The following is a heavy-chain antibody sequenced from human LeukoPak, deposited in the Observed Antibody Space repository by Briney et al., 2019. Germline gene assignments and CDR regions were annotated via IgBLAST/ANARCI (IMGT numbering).Heavy chain of an antibody. D-gene: IGHD2/OR15-2a*01. Sequence: GGSLRLSCAASGFTFSSYAMSWVRQAPGKGLEWVSAISDSGGSTYYADSVKGRLTISRDNSKNTLYLQMNSLRAEDTAVYYCAREGPRGNSQFDYWGQGTLVTVSS. CDR2: ISDSGGST. J-gene: IGHJ4*02. V-gene: IGHV3-23*01. CDR3: AREGPRGNSQFDY. CDR1: GFTFSSYA.